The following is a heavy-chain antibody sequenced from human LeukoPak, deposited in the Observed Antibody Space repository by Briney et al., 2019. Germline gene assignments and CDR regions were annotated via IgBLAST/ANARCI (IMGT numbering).Heavy chain of an antibody. CDR1: GFTFSSYA. J-gene: IGHJ4*02. CDR2: ISGSGGST. Sequence: QPGGSLRLSCAASGFTFSSYAMSWVRQAPGKGLEWVSAISGSGGSTYYADSVQGRFTISRDNSKNTLYLQMISLRADDAAVYYCAKEGYYGSGSYPYYFDFWGQGTLVTVSS. CDR3: AKEGYYGSGSYPYYFDF. V-gene: IGHV3-23*01. D-gene: IGHD3-10*01.